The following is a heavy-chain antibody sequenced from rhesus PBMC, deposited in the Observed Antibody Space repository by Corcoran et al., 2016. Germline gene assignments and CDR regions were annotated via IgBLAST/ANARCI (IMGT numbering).Heavy chain of an antibody. J-gene: IGHJ5-2*02. V-gene: IGHV4-147*01. CDR2: IYGGSGST. CDR3: AREGRGCSSTYCSSSFSLDV. Sequence: LTCAVSGASISSNYWSWIRQPPGKGLEWIGYIYGGSGSTSYNPSLKSGVTISKDTSKNQFSLKLSSVTAADTAVYYCAREGRGCSSTYCSSSFSLDVWGRGVLVTVSS. D-gene: IGHD2-15*01. CDR1: GASISSNY.